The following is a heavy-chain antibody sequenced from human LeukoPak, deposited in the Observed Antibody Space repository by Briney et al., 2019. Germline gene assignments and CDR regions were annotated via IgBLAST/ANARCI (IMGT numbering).Heavy chain of an antibody. Sequence: GGSLRLSCAASGFTFSNYAMSWVRQAPGKGLEWVSGISGSGGSTYYADSVKGRFTISRDDSKNTLYLQMNSLTDEDTAVYYCAKKWGVGTTTLDYFDYWGQGTLVTVSS. J-gene: IGHJ4*02. D-gene: IGHD1-26*01. CDR3: AKKWGVGTTTLDYFDY. CDR2: ISGSGGST. V-gene: IGHV3-23*01. CDR1: GFTFSNYA.